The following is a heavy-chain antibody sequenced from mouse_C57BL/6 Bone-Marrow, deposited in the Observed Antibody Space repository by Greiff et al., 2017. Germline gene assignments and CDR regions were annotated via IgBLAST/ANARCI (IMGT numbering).Heavy chain of an antibody. V-gene: IGHV5-9*01. CDR1: GFTFSSYT. J-gene: IGHJ2*01. CDR2: ISGGGGNT. D-gene: IGHD1-1*01. Sequence: DVMLVESGGGLVKPGGSLKLSCAASGFTFSSYTMSWVRQTPEKRLEWVATISGGGGNTYYPDSVKGRFTISRDNAKNTLYLQMSSLRSEDTALYYCARSDYYGPDYWGQGTTLTVSS. CDR3: ARSDYYGPDY.